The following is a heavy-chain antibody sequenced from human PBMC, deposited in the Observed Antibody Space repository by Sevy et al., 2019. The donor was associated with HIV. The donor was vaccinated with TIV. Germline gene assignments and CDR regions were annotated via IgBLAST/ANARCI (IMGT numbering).Heavy chain of an antibody. CDR1: GFTFSSYS. Sequence: GGSLRLSCAASGFTFSSYSMNWVRQAPGKGLEWVSSISSSSSYIYYADSVKGRFTISRDNAKNSLYLQMNSLRAEDTAVYYCARDACSGGSCYGDYWGQGTLVTVSS. D-gene: IGHD2-15*01. V-gene: IGHV3-21*01. CDR2: ISSSSSYI. CDR3: ARDACSGGSCYGDY. J-gene: IGHJ4*02.